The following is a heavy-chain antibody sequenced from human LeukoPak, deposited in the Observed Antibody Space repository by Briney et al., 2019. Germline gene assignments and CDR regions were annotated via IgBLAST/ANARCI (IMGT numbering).Heavy chain of an antibody. V-gene: IGHV4-39*01. CDR2: IYYSGST. CDR1: GGSISSSSYY. J-gene: IGHJ4*02. CDR3: ASIAAAGIYIIDY. D-gene: IGHD6-13*01. Sequence: PSETLSLTCTVSGGSISSSSYYWGWIRQPPGKGLEWIGSIYYSGSTYYNPSLKSRVTISVDTSKNQFSLKLSSVTAADTAVYYCASIAAAGIYIIDYWGQGTLVSVSS.